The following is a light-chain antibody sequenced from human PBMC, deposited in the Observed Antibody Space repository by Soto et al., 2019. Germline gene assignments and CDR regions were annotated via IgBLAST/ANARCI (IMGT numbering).Light chain of an antibody. V-gene: IGKV3-20*01. Sequence: IGLTQSPGTLSFSPGERATLSYRASQSVSSSYLAWYQQKPGQAPRLLIYGASSRATGIPDRFSGSGSGTDFTLTISRLQPEDFAVYYCQQYGSSPPTFGQGTRLETK. CDR2: GAS. J-gene: IGKJ5*01. CDR3: QQYGSSPPT. CDR1: QSVSSSY.